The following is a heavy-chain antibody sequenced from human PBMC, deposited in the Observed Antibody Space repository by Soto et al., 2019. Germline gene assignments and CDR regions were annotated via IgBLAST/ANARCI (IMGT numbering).Heavy chain of an antibody. D-gene: IGHD3-3*01. Sequence: GGPLSRSCAASGGPFSGYEVNWVSTAPGKGLEWVSYISSSCSTIYYADSVKVRFTISRDNAKNSLYLQMNSLRAEDTAVYYCARDRSGNDFWSGYYLPIWFGPFDYWGQGTLGTVSS. J-gene: IGHJ4*02. V-gene: IGHV3-48*03. CDR2: ISSSCSTI. CDR1: GGPFSGYE. CDR3: ARDRSGNDFWSGYYLPIWFGPFDY.